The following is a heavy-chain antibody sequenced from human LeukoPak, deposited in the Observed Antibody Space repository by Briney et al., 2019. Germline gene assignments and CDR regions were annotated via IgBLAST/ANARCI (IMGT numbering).Heavy chain of an antibody. CDR3: AKGGMSSWYFVFDY. CDR2: ISGSGGNA. J-gene: IGHJ4*02. V-gene: IGHV3-23*01. CDR1: GFTFRGYA. D-gene: IGHD6-13*01. Sequence: PGGSLRLSCAASGFTFRGYAMTWVRQAPGKGLEWVSVISGSGGNAYYADSVKGRFTISRDNFKNTLYLQMNSLTAEDTAIYYCAKGGMSSWYFVFDYWGQGVLVTVSS.